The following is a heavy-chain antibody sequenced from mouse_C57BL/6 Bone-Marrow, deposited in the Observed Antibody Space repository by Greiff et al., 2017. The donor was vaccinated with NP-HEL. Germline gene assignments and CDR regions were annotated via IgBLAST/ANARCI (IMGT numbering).Heavy chain of an antibody. CDR1: GFTFSDYY. V-gene: IGHV5-12*01. CDR3: ARRVNYVSQYYFDY. J-gene: IGHJ2*01. Sequence: EVKLVESGGGLVQPGGSLKLSCAASGFTFSDYYMYWVRQTPEKRLEWVAYISNGGGSTYYPDTVKGRFTISRDNAKNTLYLQMSRLKSEDTAMYYCARRVNYVSQYYFDYWGQGTTLTVSS. CDR2: ISNGGGST. D-gene: IGHD1-1*01.